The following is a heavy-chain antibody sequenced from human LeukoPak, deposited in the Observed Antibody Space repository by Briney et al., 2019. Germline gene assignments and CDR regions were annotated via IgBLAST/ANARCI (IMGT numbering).Heavy chain of an antibody. D-gene: IGHD3-22*01. J-gene: IGHJ4*02. CDR3: AKERSDSNDYYNFDY. CDR2: ISGSGGGT. CDR1: GFTFSDYY. V-gene: IGHV3-23*01. Sequence: GGSLRLSCAASGFTFSDYYMTWVRQGPGKGLEWVAGISGSGGGTNYADSVRGRFTISRDNSRDTVYLQMNSLRAEDTAVYYCAKERSDSNDYYNFDYWGQGTLVTVSS.